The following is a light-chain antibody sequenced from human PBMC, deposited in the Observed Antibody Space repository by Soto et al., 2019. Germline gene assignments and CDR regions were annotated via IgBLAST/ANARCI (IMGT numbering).Light chain of an antibody. CDR1: QSVSSSH. J-gene: IGKJ2*01. Sequence: DIVLTQSPGTLSFSPGEGATLSCRASQSVSSSHLAWYQQKPGQDPRLVIYGASSRATGIPDRFSGSGSGKDVTLTISRLEPEDCAVYYCQQYGGSPLYTFGQGTTLEIK. CDR2: GAS. CDR3: QQYGGSPLYT. V-gene: IGKV3-20*01.